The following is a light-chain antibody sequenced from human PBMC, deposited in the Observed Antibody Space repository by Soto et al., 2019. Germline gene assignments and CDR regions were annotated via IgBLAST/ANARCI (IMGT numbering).Light chain of an antibody. Sequence: DIQMTQSPSSVSTSVEDRVTITCRASQTISNYLNWYQQKPGKAPKLLIYAASSLQSGVPSRFSGSGSGTDFTLTISSLQPEDFATFYCQQSYSTPITFGQGTRLAIK. J-gene: IGKJ5*01. CDR3: QQSYSTPIT. V-gene: IGKV1-39*01. CDR1: QTISNY. CDR2: AAS.